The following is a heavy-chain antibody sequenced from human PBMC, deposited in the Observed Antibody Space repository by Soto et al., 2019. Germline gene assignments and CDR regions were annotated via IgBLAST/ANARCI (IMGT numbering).Heavy chain of an antibody. Sequence: QVQLVQSGAEVKKPGASVKVSCKASGYTFTSYYMHWVRQAPGQGLEWMGIINPSGGSTSYAQKFQGRVTMTRDTSTSTVYMELSSLRSEDTAVYYCARDPLYYYDSSGYAFDYWGQGTLVTVSS. D-gene: IGHD3-22*01. CDR2: INPSGGST. CDR3: ARDPLYYYDSSGYAFDY. V-gene: IGHV1-46*01. J-gene: IGHJ4*02. CDR1: GYTFTSYY.